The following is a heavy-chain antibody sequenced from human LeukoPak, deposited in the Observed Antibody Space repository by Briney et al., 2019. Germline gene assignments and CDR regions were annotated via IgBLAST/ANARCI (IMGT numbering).Heavy chain of an antibody. J-gene: IGHJ4*02. CDR1: GGSISSSSYY. CDR2: IYYSGST. CDR3: ARSGSYAAAGDY. D-gene: IGHD2-15*01. V-gene: IGHV4-39*07. Sequence: KPSETLSLTCTVSGGSISSSSYYWGWIRQPPGKGLEWIGSIYYSGSTNYNPSLKSRVTISLDTSKNQFSLKLSSVTAADTAVYYCARSGSYAAAGDYWGQGTLVTVSS.